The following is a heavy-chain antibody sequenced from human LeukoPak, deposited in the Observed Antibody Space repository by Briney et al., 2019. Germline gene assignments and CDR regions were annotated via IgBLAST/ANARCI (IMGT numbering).Heavy chain of an antibody. V-gene: IGHV3-21*01. D-gene: IGHD5-18*01. CDR2: ISSGSNYI. CDR3: AHSSGYAYGLDY. Sequence: PGGSLRLSCAASGFTFSNAWMSWVRQAPGKGLEWVSSISSGSNYIYYADSVRGRFTISRDNAKKSLYMQMNSLRAEDTAVYYCAHSSGYAYGLDYWGQGALVTVSS. CDR1: GFTFSNAW. J-gene: IGHJ4*02.